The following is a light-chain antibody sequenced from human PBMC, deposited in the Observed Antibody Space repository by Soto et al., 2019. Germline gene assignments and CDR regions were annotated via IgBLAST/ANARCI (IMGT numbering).Light chain of an antibody. CDR1: QSVSSNY. V-gene: IGKV3-20*01. CDR2: DGS. Sequence: EIVLTQSPGTLSLSPDERATLSCRASQSVSSNYFAWYQQKPGQAPRLLIYDGSSRATGIPDRFSGSGSGTEFPLTISRLEPEDFAVYYCQQYATRRTFGQGTKVEI. CDR3: QQYATRRT. J-gene: IGKJ2*02.